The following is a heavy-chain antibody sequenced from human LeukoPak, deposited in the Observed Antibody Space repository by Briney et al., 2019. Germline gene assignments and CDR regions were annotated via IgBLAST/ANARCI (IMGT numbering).Heavy chain of an antibody. J-gene: IGHJ5*02. Sequence: SVKVSCKASGGTFSSYAISWVRQAPGQGLEWMGGIIPIFGTANYAQKFKGRVTITADKSTSTAYMELSSLRSEDTALYYCARGRPTTSIAASGVNWFDPWGQGTLVTVSS. V-gene: IGHV1-69*06. D-gene: IGHD6-13*01. CDR3: ARGRPTTSIAASGVNWFDP. CDR1: GGTFSSYA. CDR2: IIPIFGTA.